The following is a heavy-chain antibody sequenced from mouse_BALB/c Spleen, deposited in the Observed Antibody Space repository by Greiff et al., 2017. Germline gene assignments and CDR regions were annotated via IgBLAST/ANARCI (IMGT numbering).Heavy chain of an antibody. Sequence: EVKLMESGGGLVKPGGSLKLSCAASGFTFSSYAMSWVRQTPEKRLEWVASISSGGSTYYPDSVKGRFTISRDNARNILYLQMSSLRSEDTAMYYCAREDAFAYWGQGTLVTVSA. V-gene: IGHV5-6-5*01. CDR2: ISSGGST. J-gene: IGHJ3*01. CDR1: GFTFSSYA. CDR3: AREDAFAY.